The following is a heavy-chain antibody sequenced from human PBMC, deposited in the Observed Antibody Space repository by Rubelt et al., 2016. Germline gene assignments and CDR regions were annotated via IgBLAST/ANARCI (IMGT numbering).Heavy chain of an antibody. Sequence: QVQLVQSGAEVKKPGSSVKVSCKASGGTFSSYAISWVRQAPGQGLEWMGWMNPNSGNTGYAQRFQGGVTITRNTYISTAYRALSSLRYEDTAVYYCARALTRTLTTAPYHFDYWGQGTLVTVSS. CDR3: ARALTRTLTTAPYHFDY. J-gene: IGHJ4*02. D-gene: IGHD4-17*01. V-gene: IGHV1-8*03. CDR2: MNPNSGNT. CDR1: GGTFSSYA.